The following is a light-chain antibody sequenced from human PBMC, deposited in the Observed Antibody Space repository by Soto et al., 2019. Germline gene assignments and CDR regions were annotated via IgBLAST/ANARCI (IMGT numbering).Light chain of an antibody. CDR3: QKYNTAPYT. CDR1: QGFTNY. Sequence: ITQSPSSLYASVGDTVTLTCRASQGFTNYLAWYQQKPGKAPKLLIYAASALQSGVPPRFSGSGSGTHFTLTISSLQPEDAATYYCQKYNTAPYTFGQGTRLEIK. V-gene: IGKV1-27*01. J-gene: IGKJ5*01. CDR2: AAS.